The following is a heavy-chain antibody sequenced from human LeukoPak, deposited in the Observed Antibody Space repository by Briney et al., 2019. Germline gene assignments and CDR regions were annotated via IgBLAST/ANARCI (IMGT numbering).Heavy chain of an antibody. J-gene: IGHJ3*02. CDR3: ARDLAYDSSGYRAFDI. V-gene: IGHV4-59*01. Sequence: SETLSLTCTVSGGSISSYYWSWIRQPPGKGLEWIGYIYYSGSTNYNPSLKSRVTISVDTSKNQFSLKLSSVTAADTAVYNCARDLAYDSSGYRAFDIWGQGTMVTVSS. CDR2: IYYSGST. CDR1: GGSISSYY. D-gene: IGHD3-22*01.